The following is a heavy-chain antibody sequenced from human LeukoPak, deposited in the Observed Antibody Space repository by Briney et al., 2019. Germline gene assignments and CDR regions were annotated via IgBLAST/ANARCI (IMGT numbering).Heavy chain of an antibody. CDR1: GYSFTSYW. Sequence: GESLKISCKGSGYSFTSYWIGWVRQMPGKGLEWMGIIYPGDSDTRYSPSFQGQVTISADKSISTAYLQWSSLKASDTAMYYCARSLHFVFWSGYCDYWGQGTLVTVSS. CDR2: IYPGDSDT. V-gene: IGHV5-51*01. J-gene: IGHJ4*02. CDR3: ARSLHFVFWSGYCDY. D-gene: IGHD3-3*01.